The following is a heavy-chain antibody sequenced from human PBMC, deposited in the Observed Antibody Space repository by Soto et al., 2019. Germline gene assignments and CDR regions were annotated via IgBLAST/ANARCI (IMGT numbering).Heavy chain of an antibody. Sequence: WKERGNAYNSRSMRSLHQEPKIGLEWMGIINPSGGSTTYAQKSQGRVAITRDTSTSTVYMEVSSLRSEDTAVYYCAGGEADDYGDYGEPYGMDVWGQGTTVTVS. D-gene: IGHD4-17*01. CDR3: AGGEADDYGDYGEPYGMDV. CDR2: INPSGGST. J-gene: IGHJ6*02. V-gene: IGHV1-46*02. CDR1: GNAYNSRS.